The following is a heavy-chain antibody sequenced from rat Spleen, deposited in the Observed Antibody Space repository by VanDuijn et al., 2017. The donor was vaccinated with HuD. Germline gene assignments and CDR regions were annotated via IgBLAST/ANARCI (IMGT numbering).Heavy chain of an antibody. D-gene: IGHD1-10*01. CDR3: TTENYWFAY. V-gene: IGHV5-20*01. J-gene: IGHJ3*01. Sequence: EVQLVESGGGLVQPGRSLKLSCVASGFSFSNSYMAWVRQAPKRGLEWVASISFEGSSTYYRDSVKGRFTISRDNAKRTLYLQMNSLRSEYTATYYCTTENYWFAYWGQGTLVTVSS. CDR1: GFSFSNSY. CDR2: ISFEGSST.